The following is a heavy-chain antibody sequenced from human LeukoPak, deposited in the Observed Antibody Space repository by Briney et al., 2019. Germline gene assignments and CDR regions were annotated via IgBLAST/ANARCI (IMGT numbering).Heavy chain of an antibody. J-gene: IGHJ4*02. D-gene: IGHD5-24*01. CDR1: GGSISSGDYY. Sequence: SETLSLTCTVSGGSISSGDYYWSWIRQPPGKGLEWIGYIFYSGSTYYNPSLKSRVTISVDTSKNQLSLKLTSVTAADTAIYYCARLTEMAASTRKYYFDYWGQGTLVTVSS. V-gene: IGHV4-30-4*01. CDR2: IFYSGST. CDR3: ARLTEMAASTRKYYFDY.